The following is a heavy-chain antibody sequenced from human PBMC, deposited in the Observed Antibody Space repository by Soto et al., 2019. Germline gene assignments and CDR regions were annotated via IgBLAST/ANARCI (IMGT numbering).Heavy chain of an antibody. CDR3: ARVKETDPALGMDV. V-gene: IGHV1-2*02. CDR2: INPNSGGT. CDR1: GYTFTGYY. Sequence: RASVKVSCKASGYTFTGYYMHWVRQAPGQGLEWMGWINPNSGGTNYAQKFQGRVTMTRDTSISTAYMELSRLRSDDTAVYYCARVKETDPALGMDVWGQGTTVTVSS. J-gene: IGHJ6*02.